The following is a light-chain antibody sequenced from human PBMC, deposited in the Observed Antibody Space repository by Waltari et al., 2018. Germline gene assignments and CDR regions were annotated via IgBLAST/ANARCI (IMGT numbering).Light chain of an antibody. CDR2: GAS. CDR1: QSVSRDY. Sequence: ETVLAQSPGTLSLSLGDSATLSCRASQSVSRDYLAWYHQKPGQAPRLLISGASSRATCIRARFCGSGSGTDFTLTIARLGPEDFAVYYCQQYGSSPLTFGGGTKVDIK. CDR3: QQYGSSPLT. J-gene: IGKJ4*01. V-gene: IGKV3-20*01.